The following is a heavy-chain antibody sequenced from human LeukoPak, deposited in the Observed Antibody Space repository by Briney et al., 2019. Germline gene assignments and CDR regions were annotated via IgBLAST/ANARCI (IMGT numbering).Heavy chain of an antibody. J-gene: IGHJ4*02. CDR1: GYTFTGYY. D-gene: IGHD3-22*01. Sequence: ASVKVSCKASGYTFTGYYMHWVRQPPGQGLEWMGWINPNSGGTNYTKKFQGRVTMTRDTSNSNAYIDLSRLRAADTAVYYCARDLTYYYDSSGYTADYWGQGTLVTVSS. CDR2: INPNSGGT. CDR3: ARDLTYYYDSSGYTADY. V-gene: IGHV1-2*02.